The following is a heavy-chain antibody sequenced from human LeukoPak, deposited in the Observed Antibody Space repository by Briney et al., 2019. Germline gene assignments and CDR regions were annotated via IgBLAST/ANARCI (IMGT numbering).Heavy chain of an antibody. V-gene: IGHV3-30*04. CDR1: GFTFSSYA. Sequence: PGGSLRLSCAASGFTFSSYAMHWVRQAPGKGLEWVAVISYDGSNKYYADSVKGRFTISRDNSKNTLYLQMNSLRAEDTAVYYCARGASAPGYSSSWYDDYYYMDVWGKGTTVTVSS. J-gene: IGHJ6*03. CDR3: ARGASAPGYSSSWYDDYYYMDV. CDR2: ISYDGSNK. D-gene: IGHD6-13*01.